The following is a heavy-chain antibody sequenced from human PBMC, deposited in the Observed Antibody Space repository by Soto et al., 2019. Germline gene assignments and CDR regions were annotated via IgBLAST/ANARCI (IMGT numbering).Heavy chain of an antibody. Sequence: SETLSLTCTVSGGSISSYYWSWIRQPAGKGLEWIGRIYTSGSTNYNPSLKSGVTMSVDTSKNQFSLKLSSVTAADTAVYYCARARSIVGATGSYYYYCMDVWGQGTTVTVSS. V-gene: IGHV4-4*07. J-gene: IGHJ6*02. CDR3: ARARSIVGATGSYYYYCMDV. D-gene: IGHD1-26*01. CDR1: GGSISSYY. CDR2: IYTSGST.